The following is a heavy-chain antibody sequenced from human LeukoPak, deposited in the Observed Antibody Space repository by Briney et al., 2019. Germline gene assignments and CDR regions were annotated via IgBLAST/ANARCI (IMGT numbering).Heavy chain of an antibody. CDR3: ARAGRSGYIDY. CDR2: IGTSTSYI. V-gene: IGHV3-21*01. Sequence: PGGSLRLSCAASGFTFSTYIMNWVRQTPGKGLEWVSSIGTSTSYIYYADSVKGRFTISRDNAKNSLYLEMNSLRAEDTAVYYCARAGRSGYIDYWGQGTLVTVSS. D-gene: IGHD3-22*01. CDR1: GFTFSTYI. J-gene: IGHJ4*02.